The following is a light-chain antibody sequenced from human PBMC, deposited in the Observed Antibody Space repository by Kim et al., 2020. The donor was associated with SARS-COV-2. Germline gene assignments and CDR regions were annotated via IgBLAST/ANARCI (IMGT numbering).Light chain of an antibody. J-gene: IGLJ2*01. CDR3: QSYDNNNHVV. V-gene: IGLV6-57*03. CDR1: SGFLATNY. Sequence: TVIISCPRSSGFLATNYVQWYQQRPGSAPISVIYENKERAPGVPDRFSGSVDSSSNAASLTISGLMTEDEADYYCQSYDNNNHVVFGGGTQLTVL. CDR2: ENK.